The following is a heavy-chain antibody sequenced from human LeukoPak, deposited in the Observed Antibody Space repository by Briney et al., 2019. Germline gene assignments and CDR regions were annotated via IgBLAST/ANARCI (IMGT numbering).Heavy chain of an antibody. CDR2: ISYDGSNK. V-gene: IGHV3-30*19. Sequence: GGSLRLSCAASGFTFSSYGMHWVRQAPGKGLEWVAVISYDGSNKYYADSVKGRFTISRDNSKNTLYLQMNSLRAEDTAVYYCAMPGASPIVGATALDYWGQGTLVTVSS. D-gene: IGHD1-26*01. CDR1: GFTFSSYG. CDR3: AMPGASPIVGATALDY. J-gene: IGHJ4*02.